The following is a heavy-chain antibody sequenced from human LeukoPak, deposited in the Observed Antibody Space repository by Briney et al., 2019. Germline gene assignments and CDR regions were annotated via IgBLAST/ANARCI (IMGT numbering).Heavy chain of an antibody. Sequence: GGSLRLSCAASGFTFSSYGMHWVRQAPGKGLEWVAYIRSDGSKEYHADSVKGRFIISRDNSKKILYLQMNSLRAEDTAVYYCARESELNWNAERPFDYWGQGTLVTVSS. V-gene: IGHV3-30*02. CDR3: ARESELNWNAERPFDY. D-gene: IGHD1-1*01. CDR2: IRSDGSKE. J-gene: IGHJ4*02. CDR1: GFTFSSYG.